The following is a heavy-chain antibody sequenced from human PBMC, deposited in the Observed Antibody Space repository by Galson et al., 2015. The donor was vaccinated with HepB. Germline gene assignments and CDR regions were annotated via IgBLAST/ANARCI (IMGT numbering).Heavy chain of an antibody. CDR1: GFTFSDYY. Sequence: SLRLSCAASGFTFSDYYMSWIRQAPGKGLEWVSYISSSSSYTNYADSVKGRFTISRDNAKNSLYLQMNSLRAEDTAVYYCARGRVVPAATRRVNYFDYWGQGTLVTVSS. D-gene: IGHD2-2*01. CDR3: ARGRVVPAATRRVNYFDY. V-gene: IGHV3-11*06. CDR2: ISSSSSYT. J-gene: IGHJ4*02.